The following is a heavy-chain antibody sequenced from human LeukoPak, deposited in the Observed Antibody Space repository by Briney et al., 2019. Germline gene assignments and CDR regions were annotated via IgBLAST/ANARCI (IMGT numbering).Heavy chain of an antibody. D-gene: IGHD5-18*01. CDR3: ARDLYSYGYYFDY. Sequence: GGSLRLSCAASGFTFSSYSMNWVRQAPGKGLEWVSYISSSSSTIYYADSVKGRFTISRDNAKNSLYLQMNSLRAEDTAVYYCARDLYSYGYYFDYWGQGTLVTVSS. J-gene: IGHJ4*02. CDR1: GFTFSSYS. V-gene: IGHV3-48*01. CDR2: ISSSSSTI.